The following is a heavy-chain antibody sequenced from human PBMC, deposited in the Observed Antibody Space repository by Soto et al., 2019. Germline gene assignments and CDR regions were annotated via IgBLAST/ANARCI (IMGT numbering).Heavy chain of an antibody. CDR2: IYHSGST. D-gene: IGHD6-19*01. Sequence: QVQLQESGPGLVKPSETLSLTCAVSGDSITNFNWWTWVRQPPGRGLEWIGEIYHSGSTNYNPSLKGRVTITIDKSKNPFSLNLGSVTAADTALYFCARVGSDGWYWAFDFWGQGTMVTVSS. CDR1: GDSITNFNW. CDR3: ARVGSDGWYWAFDF. J-gene: IGHJ3*01. V-gene: IGHV4-4*02.